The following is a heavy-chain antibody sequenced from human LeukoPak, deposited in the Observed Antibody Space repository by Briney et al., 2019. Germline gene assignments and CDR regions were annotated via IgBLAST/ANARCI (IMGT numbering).Heavy chain of an antibody. CDR3: AKEGYERGFDY. V-gene: IGHV3-30*18. CDR1: GFAFSSYG. CDR2: ISYDGSNK. D-gene: IGHD3-10*01. Sequence: PGGSLRLSCAASGFAFSSYGMRWVRQAPGKGLEWVAVISYDGSNKYYADSVKGRFTISRDNSKNTLYLQMNSLRAEDTAVYYCAKEGYERGFDYWGQGTLVTVSS. J-gene: IGHJ4*02.